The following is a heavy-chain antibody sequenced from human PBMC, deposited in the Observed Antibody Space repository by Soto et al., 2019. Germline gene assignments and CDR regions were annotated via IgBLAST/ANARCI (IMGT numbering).Heavy chain of an antibody. Sequence: EVQLLESGGGLVQPGGSLRLSCAASGFIFSSYAMSWVRQAPGKGLEWVSAMSGSGDNAYYADSVKGRFTIARGNSKKLLTLQMKSRRAEDTAIYYCARFFAAGTRGYLDSWGQGTLVTVSS. V-gene: IGHV3-23*01. CDR2: MSGSGDNA. CDR1: GFIFSSYA. J-gene: IGHJ4*02. D-gene: IGHD3-3*01. CDR3: ARFFAAGTRGYLDS.